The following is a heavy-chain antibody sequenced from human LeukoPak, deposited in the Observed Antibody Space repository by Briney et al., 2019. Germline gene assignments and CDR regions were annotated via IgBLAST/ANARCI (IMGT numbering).Heavy chain of an antibody. CDR2: ISAYNGNT. V-gene: IGHV1-18*01. CDR1: GYTFTSYG. Sequence: GASVKVSCKASGYTFTSYGISWLRQAPGQGLEWMGWISAYNGNTNYAQKLQGRVTMTTDTSTSTAYMELRSLRSDDTAVYYCARSDYYGSGAEGWFDPWGQGTLVTVSS. J-gene: IGHJ5*02. CDR3: ARSDYYGSGAEGWFDP. D-gene: IGHD3-10*01.